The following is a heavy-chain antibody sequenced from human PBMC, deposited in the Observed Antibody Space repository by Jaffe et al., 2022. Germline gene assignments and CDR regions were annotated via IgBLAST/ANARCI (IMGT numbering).Heavy chain of an antibody. CDR1: GFTFSSYW. V-gene: IGHV3-7*01. D-gene: IGHD3-9*01. CDR2: IKQDGSEK. Sequence: EVQLVESGGGLVQPGGSLRLSCAASGFTFSSYWMSWVRQAPGKGLEWVANIKQDGSEKYYVDSVKGRFTISRDNAKNSLYLQMNSLRAEDTAVYYCARSWFDWSIGAMDAFDIWGQGTMVTVSS. CDR3: ARSWFDWSIGAMDAFDI. J-gene: IGHJ3*02.